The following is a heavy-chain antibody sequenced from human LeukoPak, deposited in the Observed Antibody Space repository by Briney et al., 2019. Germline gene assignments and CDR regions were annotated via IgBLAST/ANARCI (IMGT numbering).Heavy chain of an antibody. J-gene: IGHJ4*02. Sequence: PGGSLRLSCAASGFTVSSNYMSWVRQAPGKGLEWVSVIYSGGSTYYADSVKGRFTISRDNSKNTLCLQMSSLRTADTAVYYCARDVGDEGNYWGQGTLVTVSS. CDR2: IYSGGST. CDR1: GFTVSSNY. CDR3: ARDVGDEGNY. D-gene: IGHD3-16*01. V-gene: IGHV3-53*01.